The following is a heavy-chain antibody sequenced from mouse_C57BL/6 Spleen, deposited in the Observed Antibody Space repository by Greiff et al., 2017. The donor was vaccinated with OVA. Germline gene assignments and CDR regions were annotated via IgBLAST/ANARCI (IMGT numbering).Heavy chain of an antibody. CDR1: GYTFTSYW. CDR2: IDPSDSYT. V-gene: IGHV1-69*01. J-gene: IGHJ2*01. CDR3: ARRGGSSPLDY. D-gene: IGHD1-1*01. Sequence: VKLQESGAELVMPGASVKLSCKASGYTFTSYWMHWVKQRPGQGLEWIGEIDPSDSYTNYNQKFKGKSTLTVDKSSSTAYMQLSSLTSEDSAVYYCARRGGSSPLDYWGQGTTLTVSS.